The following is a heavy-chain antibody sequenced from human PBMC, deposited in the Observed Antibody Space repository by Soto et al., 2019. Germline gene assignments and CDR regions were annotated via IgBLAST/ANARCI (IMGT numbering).Heavy chain of an antibody. CDR3: ASMITFGGVIVQSFDY. J-gene: IGHJ4*02. Sequence: PSKTLFLTCTVSVGAIISGGYYWRWIRQHPGKGLEWIGYIYYSGSTYYNPSLKSRVTISVDTSKNQFSLKLSSVTAADTAVYYCASMITFGGVIVQSFDYWGQGTLVTVSS. V-gene: IGHV4-31*03. CDR1: VGAIISGGYY. D-gene: IGHD3-16*02. CDR2: IYYSGST.